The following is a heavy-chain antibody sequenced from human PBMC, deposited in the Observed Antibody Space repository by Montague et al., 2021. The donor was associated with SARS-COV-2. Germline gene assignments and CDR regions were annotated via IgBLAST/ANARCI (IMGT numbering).Heavy chain of an antibody. V-gene: IGHV4-59*01. CDR3: ARGQWLGPDAFDV. J-gene: IGHJ3*01. CDR1: GGSISSYY. Sequence: SETLSLTCTVSGGSISSYYWSWIRQPPGKGLEWIGYFYYSGSTNYNPSLKSRVTISVDTSKSQFSLNLTSVTAADTAVYYCARGQWLGPDAFDVWGLGAMVTVSS. CDR2: FYYSGST. D-gene: IGHD6-19*01.